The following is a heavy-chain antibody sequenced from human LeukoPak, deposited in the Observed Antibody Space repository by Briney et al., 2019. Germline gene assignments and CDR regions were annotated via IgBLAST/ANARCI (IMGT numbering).Heavy chain of an antibody. CDR1: GYTFTGYY. CDR2: INPNSGGT. D-gene: IGHD3-22*01. Sequence: GASVKVSCKASGYTFTGYYMHWVRQAPGQGLEWMGWINPNSGGTNYAQKFQGRVTMTRDTSISTAYMELSRLRSDDTAVYYCAREEWLRVLYDSSGYYAPYFDYWGQGTLVTVSS. J-gene: IGHJ4*02. CDR3: AREEWLRVLYDSSGYYAPYFDY. V-gene: IGHV1-2*02.